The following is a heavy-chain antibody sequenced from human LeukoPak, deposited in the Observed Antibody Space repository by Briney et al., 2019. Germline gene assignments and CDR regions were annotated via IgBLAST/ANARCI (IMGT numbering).Heavy chain of an antibody. V-gene: IGHV3-33*01. CDR1: GFIYSHYG. D-gene: IGHD3-22*01. CDR3: ARDLTATIVVARRGFDY. Sequence: GRSLRLSCAASGFIYSHYGMHWVRQAPGKGLEWVAVIWSDGSNRFYAGSVKGRFTISRDNSQNTLLLQMNSLRAEDTAVYYCARDLTATIVVARRGFDYWGQGTLVTVSS. J-gene: IGHJ4*02. CDR2: IWSDGSNR.